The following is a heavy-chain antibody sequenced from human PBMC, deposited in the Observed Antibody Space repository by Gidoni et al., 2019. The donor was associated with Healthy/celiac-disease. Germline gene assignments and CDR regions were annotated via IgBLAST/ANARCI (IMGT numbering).Heavy chain of an antibody. J-gene: IGHJ4*02. CDR3: ARGATLTTIQLWSQNHFDY. V-gene: IGHV3-21*01. Sequence: EVQLVESGGGLVKPGGSLRLSCAASGFTFSSYSMNWVRQAPGKGLEWVSSISSSSSYIYYADSVKGRFTISRDNAKNSLYLQMNSLRAEDTAVYYCARGATLTTIQLWSQNHFDYWGQGTLVTVSS. CDR2: ISSSSSYI. D-gene: IGHD5-18*01. CDR1: GFTFSSYS.